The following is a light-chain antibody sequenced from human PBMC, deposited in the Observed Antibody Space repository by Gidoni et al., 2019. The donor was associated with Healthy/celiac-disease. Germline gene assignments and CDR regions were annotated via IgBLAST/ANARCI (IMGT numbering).Light chain of an antibody. Sequence: DIQMTQSPSSLSASVGDRVTITCRASQSISSYLNWYQQKPGNAPKLLIYAASSLQSGVPSRFSGSGSGTDFTLTISSLQPEDFATYYCQQSYSTLTWTFXQXTKVEIK. J-gene: IGKJ1*01. V-gene: IGKV1-39*01. CDR3: QQSYSTLTWT. CDR1: QSISSY. CDR2: AAS.